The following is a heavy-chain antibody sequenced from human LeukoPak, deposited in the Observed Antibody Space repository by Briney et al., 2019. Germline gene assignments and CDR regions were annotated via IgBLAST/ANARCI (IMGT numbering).Heavy chain of an antibody. V-gene: IGHV3-23*01. Sequence: PGGSLRLSCAASGFTFSRYAMTWVRQAPGKGLDWVSAISGSGGSTYYADSVKGRFTISRDNSKNTLYLQMNSLRAEDMAVYYCARGLELPLYYYYMDVWGKGTTVTVSS. CDR1: GFTFSRYA. CDR3: ARGLELPLYYYYMDV. D-gene: IGHD1-7*01. J-gene: IGHJ6*03. CDR2: ISGSGGST.